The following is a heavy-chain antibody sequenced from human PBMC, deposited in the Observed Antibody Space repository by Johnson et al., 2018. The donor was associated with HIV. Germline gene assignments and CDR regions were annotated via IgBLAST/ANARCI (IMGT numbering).Heavy chain of an antibody. J-gene: IGHJ3*02. V-gene: IGHV3-30-3*01. CDR3: AKEFGGDDAFDI. Sequence: VQLVESGGGLVQPGRSLRLSCAASGFTFSSYAMHWVRQAPGKGLEWVAVISYDGSNKYYADSVKGRFTISRDNSKNTLYLQMNSLRAEDTAVYYCAKEFGGDDAFDIWGQGTMVTVSS. D-gene: IGHD3-10*01. CDR2: ISYDGSNK. CDR1: GFTFSSYA.